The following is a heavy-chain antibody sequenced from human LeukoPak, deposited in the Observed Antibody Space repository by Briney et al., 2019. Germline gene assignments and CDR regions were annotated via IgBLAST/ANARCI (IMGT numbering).Heavy chain of an antibody. CDR2: INPNSGGT. J-gene: IGHJ4*02. CDR3: ARVGRVAHEIDY. Sequence: ASVKLSCKASGYTFTGYYMHCVRQAPGQRLEWMGWINPNSGGTNYAQKFQGRVTMTRDTSISTAYMDLSRLRSDDTAVYYCARVGRVAHEIDYWGQGTLVTVSS. D-gene: IGHD1-26*01. V-gene: IGHV1-2*02. CDR1: GYTFTGYY.